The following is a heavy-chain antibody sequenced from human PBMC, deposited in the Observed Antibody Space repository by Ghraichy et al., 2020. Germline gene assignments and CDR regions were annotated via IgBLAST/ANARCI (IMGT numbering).Heavy chain of an antibody. J-gene: IGHJ4*02. CDR3: ARDRGLSVAVAGPFDY. CDR2: ISYDGTNK. Sequence: GGSLRLSCAASGFTFSSYTMHWVRQAPGKGLEWVAVISYDGTNKYYADSVKGRFTISRDNSKNTLYLQMNSLRTEDTAVYSCARDRGLSVAVAGPFDYWGQGTLVTVSS. CDR1: GFTFSSYT. D-gene: IGHD6-19*01. V-gene: IGHV3-30*01.